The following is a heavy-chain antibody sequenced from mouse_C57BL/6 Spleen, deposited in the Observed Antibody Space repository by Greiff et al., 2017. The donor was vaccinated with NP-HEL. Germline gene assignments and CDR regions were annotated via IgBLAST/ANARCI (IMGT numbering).Heavy chain of an antibody. Sequence: QVHVKQPGAELVMPGASVKLSCKASGYTFTSYWMHWVKQRPGQGLEWIGEIDPSDSYTNYNQKFKGKSTLTVDKSSSTAYMQLSSLTSEDSAVYYCARSQLRNYFDYWGQGTTLTVSS. CDR3: ARSQLRNYFDY. J-gene: IGHJ2*01. V-gene: IGHV1-69*01. CDR1: GYTFTSYW. CDR2: IDPSDSYT. D-gene: IGHD1-1*01.